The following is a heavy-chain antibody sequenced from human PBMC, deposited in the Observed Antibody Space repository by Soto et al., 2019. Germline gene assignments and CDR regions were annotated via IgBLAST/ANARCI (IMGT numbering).Heavy chain of an antibody. J-gene: IGHJ4*02. CDR1: GGSISSYY. V-gene: IGHV4-59*08. Sequence: QVQLQESGPGLVKPSETLSLTCTVSGGSISSYYWSWIRQPPGKGLEWIGYIYYSGSTNYNPSLTSQVTSSVDTSKNQFSLQLSSVTAADTAVYYCARRYGSCFDYWGQGTLVTVSS. CDR3: ARRYGSCFDY. CDR2: IYYSGST. D-gene: IGHD6-6*01.